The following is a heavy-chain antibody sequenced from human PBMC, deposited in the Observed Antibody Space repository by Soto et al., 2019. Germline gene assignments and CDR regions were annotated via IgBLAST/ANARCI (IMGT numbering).Heavy chain of an antibody. D-gene: IGHD3-10*01. J-gene: IGHJ4*02. CDR2: ISSSSSYT. Sequence: QVQLVESGGGLVQPGGSLRLSCVASGFSFSDYYMSWIRQAPGTGLEWVSYISSSSSYTNYADAVRGRFTISRDNAKNSLYLQMNSLRAEDTAVYYCARGSVTYYNENFDYWGQGTLVTVSS. V-gene: IGHV3-11*05. CDR3: ARGSVTYYNENFDY. CDR1: GFSFSDYY.